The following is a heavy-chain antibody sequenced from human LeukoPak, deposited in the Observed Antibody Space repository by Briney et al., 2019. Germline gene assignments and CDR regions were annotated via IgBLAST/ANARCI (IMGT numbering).Heavy chain of an antibody. CDR3: AVGDVVVVAASRPGYYHGMDV. J-gene: IGHJ6*02. CDR2: INHSGST. CDR1: GGSFSGYY. Sequence: PSETPSLTCAVYGGSFSGYYWSWIRQPPGKGLEWIGEINHSGSTNYNPSLKSRVTISVDTSKNQFSLKLSSVTAADTAVYYCAVGDVVVVAASRPGYYHGMDVWGQGTTVTVSS. D-gene: IGHD2-15*01. V-gene: IGHV4-34*01.